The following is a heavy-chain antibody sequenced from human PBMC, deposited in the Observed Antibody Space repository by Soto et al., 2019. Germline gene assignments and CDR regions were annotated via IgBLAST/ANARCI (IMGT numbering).Heavy chain of an antibody. J-gene: IGHJ4*02. CDR2: IYHSGST. CDR3: ARADRSGASFDS. V-gene: IGHV4-31*03. D-gene: IGHD3-22*01. Sequence: QVQLQESGPGLVKPSQTLSLRCTVSGGSISSGGKYWSWIRQHPGKGLEWIGYIYHSGSTFYNPSLKSRLTISVDTTNNHFSLRLTSVTAADTAVYYCARADRSGASFDSWGQGNMVTVSS. CDR1: GGSISSGGKY.